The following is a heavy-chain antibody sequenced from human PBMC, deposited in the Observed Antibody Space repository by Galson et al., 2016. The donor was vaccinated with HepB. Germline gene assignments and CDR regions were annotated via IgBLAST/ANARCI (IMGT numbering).Heavy chain of an antibody. CDR1: GFSFSSYA. J-gene: IGHJ3*02. V-gene: IGHV3-30-3*01. D-gene: IGHD5-18*01. Sequence: SLRLSCAASGFSFSSYAMHWVRQAPGMGPEWVAVISYDGSNKYYADSVKGRFTISRDNSKNTLYLQMNSLRAEDTAVYYCATGYGATPADDAFDIWGQGTMVTVSS. CDR3: ATGYGATPADDAFDI. CDR2: ISYDGSNK.